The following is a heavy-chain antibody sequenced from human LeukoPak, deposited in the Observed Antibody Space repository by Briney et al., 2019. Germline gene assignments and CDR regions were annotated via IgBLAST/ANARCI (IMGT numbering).Heavy chain of an antibody. CDR1: GDSIRNYY. J-gene: IGHJ4*02. D-gene: IGHD3-22*01. CDR2: IYYSGST. V-gene: IGHV4-59*01. CDR3: ARVYYHSSAYYLYFFDY. Sequence: SETLSLTCTVSGDSIRNYYWTWIRQPPGKALEWIGYIYYSGSTNYNPSLKSRVTISVDTSKNQFSLKLSSVTAADTAVYYCARVYYHSSAYYLYFFDYWRQGTLVTVSS.